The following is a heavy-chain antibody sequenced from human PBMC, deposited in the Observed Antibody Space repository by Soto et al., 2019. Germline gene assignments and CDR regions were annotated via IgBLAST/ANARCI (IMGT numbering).Heavy chain of an antibody. V-gene: IGHV1-18*01. J-gene: IGHJ6*04. CDR1: GYTFTSYG. D-gene: IGHD3-16*02. Sequence: QVPLVQSGAEVKKPGASVKVSCKASGYTFTSYGISWVRQAPGQGLEWMGWISAYNGNTNYAQKLQGRVTMPTDTSTSTAYMELRSLRSDDTAVYYCASDLERWGVVVFSRLKFCMDFWVKGTTVTVSS. CDR2: ISAYNGNT. CDR3: ASDLERWGVVVFSRLKFCMDF.